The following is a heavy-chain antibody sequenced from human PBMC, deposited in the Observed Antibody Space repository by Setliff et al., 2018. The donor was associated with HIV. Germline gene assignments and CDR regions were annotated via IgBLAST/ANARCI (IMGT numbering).Heavy chain of an antibody. J-gene: IGHJ6*02. CDR1: GGSIIYTSYY. D-gene: IGHD6-6*01. CDR2: IYYDGST. Sequence: SETLSLTCTVSGGSIIYTSYYWGWIRQSPGKGLEWIGTIYYDGSTYYNPSLKSRVTILGDTSKNQFSLKLRSVTAADTAVYYCARDRGSSSDYYYYGMDVWGQGTTVTVSS. CDR3: ARDRGSSSDYYYYGMDV. V-gene: IGHV4-39*07.